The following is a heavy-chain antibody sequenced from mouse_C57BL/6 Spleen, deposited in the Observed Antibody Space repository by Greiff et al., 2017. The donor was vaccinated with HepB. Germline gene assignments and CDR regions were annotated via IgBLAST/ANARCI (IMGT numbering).Heavy chain of an antibody. CDR3: ARKGTVVSHYFDY. V-gene: IGHV1-4*01. CDR2: INPSSGYT. CDR1: GYTFTSYT. J-gene: IGHJ2*01. D-gene: IGHD1-1*01. Sequence: QVQLKQSGAELARPGASVKMSCKASGYTFTSYTMHWVKQRPGQGLEWIGYINPSSGYTKYNQKFKDKATLTADKSSSPAYMQLSSLTSEDSAVYYCARKGTVVSHYFDYWGQGTTLTVSS.